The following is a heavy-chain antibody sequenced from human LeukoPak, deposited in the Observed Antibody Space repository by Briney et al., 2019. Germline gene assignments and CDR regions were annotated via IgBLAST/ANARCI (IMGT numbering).Heavy chain of an antibody. CDR1: GFTFSSYV. Sequence: GGSLRLSCAASGFTFSSYVMRWVRQAPGKGLEWVAVISYDGSNKYYADSVKGRFTISRDNSKNTLYLQMNSLRAEDTAVYYCARTVQRFGELLPDYWGQGTLVTVSS. CDR2: ISYDGSNK. V-gene: IGHV3-30-3*01. J-gene: IGHJ4*02. CDR3: ARTVQRFGELLPDY. D-gene: IGHD3-10*01.